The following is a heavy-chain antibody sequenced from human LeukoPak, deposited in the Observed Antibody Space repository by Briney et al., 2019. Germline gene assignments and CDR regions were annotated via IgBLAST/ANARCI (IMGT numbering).Heavy chain of an antibody. D-gene: IGHD6-6*01. CDR3: AKAKGSSSTHYFDY. Sequence: PGGSLRLSCTASGFTFNDHAIHWVRPAPGKGLEWVSGISWDGFSTYYADSVKGRFTISRDNSKNALYLQMNSLRPEDAALYHCAKAKGSSSTHYFDYWGQGALVTVSS. V-gene: IGHV3-43D*03. CDR1: GFTFNDHA. J-gene: IGHJ4*02. CDR2: ISWDGFST.